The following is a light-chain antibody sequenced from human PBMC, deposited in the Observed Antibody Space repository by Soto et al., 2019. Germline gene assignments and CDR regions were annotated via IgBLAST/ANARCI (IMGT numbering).Light chain of an antibody. Sequence: QSALTQPASVSGSPGQSSTVSCTGTSGDIGSYNRVFWYQQHPGKAPKLIIYEVTEWPSGVSNRFSGSKSGNTASLTISGLQAEDEGEYYCSSYTNINTRACVFGTRTKVTVL. CDR1: SGDIGSYNR. J-gene: IGLJ1*01. CDR2: EVT. CDR3: SSYTNINTRACV. V-gene: IGLV2-14*01.